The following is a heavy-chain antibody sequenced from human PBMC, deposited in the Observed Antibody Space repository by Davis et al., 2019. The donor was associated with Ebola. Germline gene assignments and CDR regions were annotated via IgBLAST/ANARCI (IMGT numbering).Heavy chain of an antibody. CDR1: GGTFSSNA. D-gene: IGHD4-11*01. CDR3: ARELLDYSKNKLYYYYGMDV. Sequence: AASVKVSCKASGGTFSSNAISWVRQAPGQGLEWMGGIIPIFGTANYAQKFQGRVTITADESTSTAYMELSSLRSEDSAVFYRARELLDYSKNKLYYYYGMDVWGQGTTVTVSS. J-gene: IGHJ6*02. V-gene: IGHV1-69*13. CDR2: IIPIFGTA.